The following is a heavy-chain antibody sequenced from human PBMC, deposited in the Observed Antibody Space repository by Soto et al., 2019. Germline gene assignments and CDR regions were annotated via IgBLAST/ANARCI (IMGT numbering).Heavy chain of an antibody. J-gene: IGHJ4*02. CDR1: GFTFSYHY. D-gene: IGHD3-10*01. CDR3: AGDPYYYASDY. V-gene: IGHV3-11*01. Sequence: GGSLRLSCTASGFTFSYHYMTWIRQAPGKGLEWVSYISSDAATIYYTDSVKGRFTVSRDNAKNSVYLQMNSLRADDTAVYYCAGDPYYYASDYWGQGTLVTVSS. CDR2: ISSDAATI.